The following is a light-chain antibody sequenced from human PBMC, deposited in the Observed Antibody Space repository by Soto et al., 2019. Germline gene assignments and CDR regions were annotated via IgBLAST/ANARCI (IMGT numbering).Light chain of an antibody. CDR3: MQALQTPLT. V-gene: IGKV2-28*01. CDR1: QSLLHSNGYNY. CDR2: LGS. Sequence: DIVMTQSPLSLPVTPGEPASISCRASQSLLHSNGYNYLDWYLQKPGQSPQLLISLGSNRASGVPDRFSGRGSGTDFTLKISRVEAEDVGVYYCMQALQTPLTFGQGTNVEIK. J-gene: IGKJ1*01.